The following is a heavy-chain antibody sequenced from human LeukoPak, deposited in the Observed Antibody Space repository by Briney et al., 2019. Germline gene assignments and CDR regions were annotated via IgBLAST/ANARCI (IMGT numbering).Heavy chain of an antibody. J-gene: IGHJ4*02. D-gene: IGHD2-2*01. V-gene: IGHV4-61*02. CDR2: IYSSGST. CDR1: GGLISSGSYY. Sequence: SQTLSLTCTVSGGLISSGSYYWSWIRQPAGKGLEWIGRIYSSGSTNYNPALRSRLNISVDTSKNQFSLKLSSVTAADTAVYYCASTICISTSCYPGVVDYWGQGTLVTVSS. CDR3: ASTICISTSCYPGVVDY.